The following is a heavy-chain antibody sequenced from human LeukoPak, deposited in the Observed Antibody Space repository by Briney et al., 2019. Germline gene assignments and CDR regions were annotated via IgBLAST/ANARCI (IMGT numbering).Heavy chain of an antibody. CDR2: ISGSGDGT. CDR3: AKDLWGPSAY. D-gene: IGHD1-26*01. V-gene: IGHV3-23*01. CDR1: GFTFSSYA. J-gene: IGHJ4*02. Sequence: GGSLRLSCAVSGFTFSSYAMSWVRQAPGKGLEWVSGISGSGDGTYYADSVKGRFTISGDNSKNTLYLQMNSLRVEDTAVYYCAKDLWGPSAYWGQGTLVTVSS.